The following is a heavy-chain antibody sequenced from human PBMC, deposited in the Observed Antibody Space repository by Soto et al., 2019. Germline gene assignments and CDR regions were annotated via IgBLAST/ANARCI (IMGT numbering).Heavy chain of an antibody. J-gene: IGHJ5*02. Sequence: SETLSLTCAIYGGSFSSYYWSWIRHPPGKGLEWIGEINHSGSTNYNPSLKSRVTISVDTSKNQFSLKLSSVTAADTAVYYCARGLKDNWFDPWGQGTLVTVSS. CDR1: GGSFSSYY. CDR3: ARGLKDNWFDP. CDR2: INHSGST. V-gene: IGHV4-34*01.